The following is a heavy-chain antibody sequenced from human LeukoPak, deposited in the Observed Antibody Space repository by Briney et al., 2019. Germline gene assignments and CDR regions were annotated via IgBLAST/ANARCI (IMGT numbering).Heavy chain of an antibody. J-gene: IGHJ4*02. Sequence: KPSETLSLTCTVSGGSISSYYWSWIRQPPGKGLEWIGYIYYSGSTNYNPSLKSRVTISVDTSKNQFSLKLSSVTAADTAVYYCASIFVYYYESRGYPIYFDSWGQGTLVTVSS. CDR3: ASIFVYYYESRGYPIYFDS. V-gene: IGHV4-59*08. CDR2: IYYSGST. D-gene: IGHD3-22*01. CDR1: GGSISSYY.